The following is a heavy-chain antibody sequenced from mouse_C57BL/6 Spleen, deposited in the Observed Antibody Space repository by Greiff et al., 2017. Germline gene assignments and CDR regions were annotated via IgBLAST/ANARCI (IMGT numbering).Heavy chain of an antibody. CDR2: ILPGSGST. Sequence: QVQLQQSGAELMKPGASVKLSCKATGYTFTGYWIEWVKQRPGHGLEWIGEILPGSGSTNYNEKFKGKATFTADTSSNTAYMQLSSLTTEDSAIYYCARGGHYYGSSSCAMDYWGQGTSVTVSS. J-gene: IGHJ4*01. V-gene: IGHV1-9*01. D-gene: IGHD1-1*01. CDR3: ARGGHYYGSSSCAMDY. CDR1: GYTFTGYW.